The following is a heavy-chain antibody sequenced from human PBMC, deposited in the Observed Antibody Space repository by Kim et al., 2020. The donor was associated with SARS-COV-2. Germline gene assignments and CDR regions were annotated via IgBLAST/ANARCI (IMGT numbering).Heavy chain of an antibody. J-gene: IGHJ4*02. V-gene: IGHV3-23*01. D-gene: IGHD5-18*01. CDR1: GFTFSNYA. CDR2: ISAGGSDS. Sequence: GGSLRLSCAASGFTFSNYAMSWVRQAPGKGLEWVSAISAGGSDSYYADSVKGRFTISTDDSKNTLFLQMNSLRAEDTAVYYCAKIQSWTYFNLWGQGTLVTVSS. CDR3: AKIQSWTYFNL.